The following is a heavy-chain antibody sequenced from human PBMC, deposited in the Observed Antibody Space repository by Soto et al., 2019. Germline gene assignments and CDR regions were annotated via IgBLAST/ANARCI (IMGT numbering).Heavy chain of an antibody. D-gene: IGHD2-8*01. CDR2: IIPVVGTT. Sequence: QVQLVQSGAEVKKPGSSVKVSCKAFGDTFTTNSLNWVRQAPGQGLEWMGGIIPVVGTTKYAQKYQDRVTITGDKSTNTAYMELSSLRSEDTAVYYCARGLLYATTYFDYWGQGTPVTVSS. V-gene: IGHV1-69*06. CDR1: GDTFTTNS. J-gene: IGHJ4*02. CDR3: ARGLLYATTYFDY.